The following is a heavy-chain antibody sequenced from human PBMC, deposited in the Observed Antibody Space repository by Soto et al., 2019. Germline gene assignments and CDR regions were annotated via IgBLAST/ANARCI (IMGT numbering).Heavy chain of an antibody. Sequence: GGSLRLSCAASGFTFSDYYMSWVRQAPGRGLEWISYSSNSGTFARYATSVKGRFSISRDNANNSLYLEMNSLRVEDTAVYYCARSGDNFNVLDDWGQGTPVTVSS. CDR1: GFTFSDYY. J-gene: IGHJ4*02. CDR3: ARSGDNFNVLDD. V-gene: IGHV3-11*06. CDR2: SSNSGTFA. D-gene: IGHD1-1*01.